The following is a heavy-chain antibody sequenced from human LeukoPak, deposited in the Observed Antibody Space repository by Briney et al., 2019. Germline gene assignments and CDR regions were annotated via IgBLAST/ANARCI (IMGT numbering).Heavy chain of an antibody. V-gene: IGHV3-53*05. Sequence: PGGSLRLSCAASGFTVSSNYMSWVRQAPGKGLEWVSVIYSGGSTYYADSVKGRFTISRDNSKNTLYLQMNSLRAEDTAVYYCAREVGYCSSTSCNDYWGQGTLVTVSS. J-gene: IGHJ4*02. CDR3: AREVGYCSSTSCNDY. D-gene: IGHD2-2*01. CDR2: IYSGGST. CDR1: GFTVSSNY.